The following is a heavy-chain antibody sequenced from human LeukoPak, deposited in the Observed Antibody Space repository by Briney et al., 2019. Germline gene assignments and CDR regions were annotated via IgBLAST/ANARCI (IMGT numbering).Heavy chain of an antibody. J-gene: IGHJ4*02. D-gene: IGHD3-10*01. V-gene: IGHV1-69*05. Sequence: SVKVSCKTSGGTLSSYAINWVRQAPGQGLVWMGGIIPMSGSATYAQNFQGRVTITTDESTRTVFLELSSLRSEDTAVYHCARVGSGSYRDSDYWGQGTLVTVSS. CDR1: GGTLSSYA. CDR2: IIPMSGSA. CDR3: ARVGSGSYRDSDY.